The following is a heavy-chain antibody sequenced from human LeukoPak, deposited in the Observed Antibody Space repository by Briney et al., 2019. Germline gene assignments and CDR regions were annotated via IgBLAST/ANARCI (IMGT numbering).Heavy chain of an antibody. CDR3: ARRLDS. Sequence: GGSLRLSCAASGFILSTYDMNWVRQAPGKGLEWVSFISGSDSSIYYADSVKGRFTISRDNAKNALYLQMNSLRAEDTAVYYRARRLDSRGQGTLVTVSS. J-gene: IGHJ4*02. CDR2: ISGSDSSI. V-gene: IGHV3-48*01. CDR1: GFILSTYD.